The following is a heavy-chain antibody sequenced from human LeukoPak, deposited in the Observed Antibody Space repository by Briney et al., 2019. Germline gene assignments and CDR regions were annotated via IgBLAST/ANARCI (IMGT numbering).Heavy chain of an antibody. CDR1: GGSFSGYY. Sequence: SETLSLTCAVYGGSFSGYYWSWIRQPPGKGLEWIGEINHSGSTSYNPSLKSRVTISVDTSKNQFSLKLSSVTAADTAVYYCARGYSNYYYYYGMDVWGQGTTVTVSS. CDR3: ARGYSNYYYYYGMDV. V-gene: IGHV4-34*01. CDR2: INHSGST. J-gene: IGHJ6*02. D-gene: IGHD4-11*01.